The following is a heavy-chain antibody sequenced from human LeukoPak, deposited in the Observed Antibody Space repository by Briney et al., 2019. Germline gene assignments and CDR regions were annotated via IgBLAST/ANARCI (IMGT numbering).Heavy chain of an antibody. CDR1: GFTFSSYA. CDR3: AKNRLPNWYFDL. Sequence: GGSLRPSCVASGFTFSSYAMSWVRQAPGKGLEWVSLISGSGGSTFSYYADSVKGRFTISRDNSKNTLYLRMNSLRAEDTAVYYCAKNRLPNWYFDLWGRGTLVTVSS. J-gene: IGHJ2*01. V-gene: IGHV3-23*01. D-gene: IGHD2-21*01. CDR2: ISGSGGSTFS.